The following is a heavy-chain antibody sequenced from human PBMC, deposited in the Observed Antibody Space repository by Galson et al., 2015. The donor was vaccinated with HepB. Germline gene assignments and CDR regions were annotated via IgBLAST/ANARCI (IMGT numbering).Heavy chain of an antibody. V-gene: IGHV4-59*08. CDR3: ARQVSSGWYVALDY. J-gene: IGHJ4*02. CDR1: GGSISSYY. CDR2: IYYSGST. Sequence: LSLTCSVSGGSISSYYWSWIRQPPGKGLEWIGYIYYSGSTNYNPSLKSRVTISVDTSKNTLYMQMNSLRAEDTAVYYCARQVSSGWYVALDYWGQGTLVTVSS. D-gene: IGHD6-19*01.